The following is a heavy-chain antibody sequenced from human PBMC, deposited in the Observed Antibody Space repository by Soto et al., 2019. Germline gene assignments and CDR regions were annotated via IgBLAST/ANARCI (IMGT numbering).Heavy chain of an antibody. D-gene: IGHD2-2*01. CDR2: IYYSGST. CDR1: GGSISSSSYY. CDR3: ARGRTSGTLFDY. Sequence: PSETLSLTCTVSGGSISSSSYYWGWIRQPPGKGLEWIGSIYYSGSTYYNPSLKSRVTISVDTSKNQFSLKLSSVTAADTAVHYCARGRTSGTLFDYWGQGTLVTVSS. J-gene: IGHJ4*02. V-gene: IGHV4-39*01.